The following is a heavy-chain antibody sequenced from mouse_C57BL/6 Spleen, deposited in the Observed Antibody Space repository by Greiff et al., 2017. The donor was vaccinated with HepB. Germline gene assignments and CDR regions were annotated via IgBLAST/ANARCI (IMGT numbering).Heavy chain of an antibody. J-gene: IGHJ1*03. CDR2: ISDGGSYT. D-gene: IGHD1-1*01. CDR3: ARDPFTTVVARRYFDV. V-gene: IGHV5-4*01. CDR1: GFTFSSYA. Sequence: DVKLVESGGGLVKPGGSLKLSCAASGFTFSSYAMSWVRQTPEKRLEWVATISDGGSYTYYPDNVKGRFTISRDNAKNNLYLQMSHLKSEDTAMYYCARDPFTTVVARRYFDVWGTGTTVTVSS.